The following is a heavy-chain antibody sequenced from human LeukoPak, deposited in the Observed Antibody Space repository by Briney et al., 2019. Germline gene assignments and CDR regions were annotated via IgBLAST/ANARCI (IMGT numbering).Heavy chain of an antibody. D-gene: IGHD5-24*01. CDR3: ARGDGYDFFDC. J-gene: IGHJ4*02. V-gene: IGHV3-53*01. Sequence: PGGSLRLSCAVSGFSVTNNYMSWVPQAPGKGLEWVSVFYVGGATYYADSVKGRFTISRDNYENTLHLQMKSLRAEDTAVYYCARGDGYDFFDCWGQGTLVTVSS. CDR2: FYVGGAT. CDR1: GFSVTNNY.